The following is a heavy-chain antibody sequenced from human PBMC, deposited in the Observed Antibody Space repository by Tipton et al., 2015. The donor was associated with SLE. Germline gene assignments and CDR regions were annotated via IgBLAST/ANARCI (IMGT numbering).Heavy chain of an antibody. CDR2: ISGSGGST. D-gene: IGHD6-13*01. Sequence: SLRLSCAASGFTFSSYAMSWVRQAPGKGLEWVSAISGSGGSTYYADSVKGRLTISRDNSKNTLYLQMNSLRAEDTAVYYCAKGGHSSSWERPDAFDIWGQGTMVTVSS. J-gene: IGHJ3*02. CDR1: GFTFSSYA. V-gene: IGHV3-23*01. CDR3: AKGGHSSSWERPDAFDI.